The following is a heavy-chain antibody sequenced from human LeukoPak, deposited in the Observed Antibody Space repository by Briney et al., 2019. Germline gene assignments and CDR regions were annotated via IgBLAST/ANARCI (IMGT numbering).Heavy chain of an antibody. CDR3: ARATDIGY. Sequence: GGSLRLSCAASGFTFSSYAMHWVRQAPGKGLEWVAVISYDGSNKYYADSVKGRFTISRDNSKNTLYLQMNSLRAEDTAVYYCARATDIGYWGQGTLVTVSS. CDR1: GFTFSSYA. V-gene: IGHV3-30-3*01. J-gene: IGHJ4*02. D-gene: IGHD3-9*01. CDR2: ISYDGSNK.